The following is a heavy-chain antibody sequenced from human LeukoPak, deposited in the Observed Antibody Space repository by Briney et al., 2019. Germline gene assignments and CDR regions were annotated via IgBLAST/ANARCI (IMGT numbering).Heavy chain of an antibody. Sequence: ASVKVSCKASGYTFTSYYMHWVRQAPGQGLEWMGIINPSGGSTSYAQKFQGRVTMTRDTSTSTVYMELSSLRSEDTAVYYCARENTAMGTPSAYFDYWGQGTLVTVSS. CDR1: GYTFTSYY. CDR2: INPSGGST. J-gene: IGHJ4*02. D-gene: IGHD5-18*01. V-gene: IGHV1-46*01. CDR3: ARENTAMGTPSAYFDY.